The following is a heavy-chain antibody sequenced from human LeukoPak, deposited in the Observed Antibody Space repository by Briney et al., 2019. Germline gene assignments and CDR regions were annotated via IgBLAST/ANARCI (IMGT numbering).Heavy chain of an antibody. CDR1: GFILSSSE. CDR3: AGTWGSKGLDY. CDR2: IYSGGST. V-gene: IGHV3-53*01. J-gene: IGHJ4*02. Sequence: GGSLRLSCVASGFILSSSEMNWVRQAPGKGLEWVSVIYSGGSTYYADSVKGRFTISRDNSKNTLYLQMNSLRAEDTAVYYCAGTWGSKGLDYWGQGTLVTVSS. D-gene: IGHD7-27*01.